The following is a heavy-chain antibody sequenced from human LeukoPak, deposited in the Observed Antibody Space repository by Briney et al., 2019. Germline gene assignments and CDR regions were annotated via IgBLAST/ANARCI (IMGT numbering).Heavy chain of an antibody. CDR2: ISGSGGST. J-gene: IGHJ4*02. CDR1: GFTFSSYA. CDR3: ARGTNWSPLDFDY. D-gene: IGHD3-3*01. Sequence: GGSLRLSCAASGFTFSSYAMSWVRQAPGKGLEWVSAISGSGGSTYYADSVKGRFTISRDNAKNLLYLQMNSLRAEDTAVFYCARGTNWSPLDFDYWGQGILVTVSS. V-gene: IGHV3-23*01.